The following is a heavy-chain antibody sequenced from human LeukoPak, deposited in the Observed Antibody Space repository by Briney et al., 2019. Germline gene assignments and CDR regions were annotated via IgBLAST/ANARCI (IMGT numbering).Heavy chain of an antibody. CDR2: ISYDGSNK. Sequence: GRSLRLSCAASGFTFSSYAMHWVRQAPGKGLEWVAVISYDGSNKYYADSVKGRFTISRDNSKNTLYLQMNSLRAEDTAVYYCARPRTRAAAGRYYFDYWGQGTQVTVSS. V-gene: IGHV3-30-3*01. J-gene: IGHJ4*02. D-gene: IGHD6-13*01. CDR1: GFTFSSYA. CDR3: ARPRTRAAAGRYYFDY.